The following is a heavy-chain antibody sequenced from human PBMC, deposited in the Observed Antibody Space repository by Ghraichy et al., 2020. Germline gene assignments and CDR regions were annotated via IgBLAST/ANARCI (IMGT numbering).Heavy chain of an antibody. CDR3: ARGAPLRGQN. Sequence: SETLSLTCAVYGGSFSGYYWSWIRQPPGKGLEWIGEINHSGSTNYNPSLKSRVTISVDTSKNQFSLKLSSVTAADTAVYYCARGAPLRGQNWGQGTLVTVSS. J-gene: IGHJ4*02. V-gene: IGHV4-34*01. CDR2: INHSGST. CDR1: GGSFSGYY.